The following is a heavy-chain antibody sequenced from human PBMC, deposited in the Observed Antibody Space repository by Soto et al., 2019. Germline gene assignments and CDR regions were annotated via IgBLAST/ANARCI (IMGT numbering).Heavy chain of an antibody. Sequence: RGESLKISCKGSGYSFTSDWIGWVRQIPWKGLEWMGIIYPGDSDTRYSPSFQGQVTISADKSISTAYLQWSSLKASDTAMYYCARQKAYSYSFAMWGQGTMVTVSS. CDR1: GYSFTSDW. CDR3: ARQKAYSYSFAM. D-gene: IGHD2-15*01. CDR2: IYPGDSDT. V-gene: IGHV5-51*01. J-gene: IGHJ3*02.